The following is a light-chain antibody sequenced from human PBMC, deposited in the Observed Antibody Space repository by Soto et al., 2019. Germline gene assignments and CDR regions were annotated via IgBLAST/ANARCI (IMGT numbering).Light chain of an antibody. V-gene: IGKV1-5*03. CDR3: QQYNSHSLIT. J-gene: IGKJ4*01. CDR1: QTISSW. Sequence: DIQMTQSPSTLSGSVGDRVTITCRASQTISSWLAWYQQKPGKAPKLLIYKASTLKSGVPSRFSGSGSGTEFTLTISSLQPDDFATYYCQQYNSHSLITFGGGTKVDTK. CDR2: KAS.